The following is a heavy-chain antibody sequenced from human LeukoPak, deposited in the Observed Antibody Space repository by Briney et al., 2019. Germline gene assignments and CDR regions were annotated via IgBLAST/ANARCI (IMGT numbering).Heavy chain of an antibody. CDR3: AKPYYYDSSGHWCFDL. J-gene: IGHJ2*01. CDR2: ISGSGGST. CDR1: GFTFSSYA. Sequence: QPGGSLSLSCAAAGFTFSSYARSWGRQAPGEGLEWVSAISGSGGSTYYADSVKGRFTISRDNSKNTLYPQMNSLRAEDTAVYYCAKPYYYDSSGHWCFDLWGRGTLVTVSS. V-gene: IGHV3-23*01. D-gene: IGHD3-22*01.